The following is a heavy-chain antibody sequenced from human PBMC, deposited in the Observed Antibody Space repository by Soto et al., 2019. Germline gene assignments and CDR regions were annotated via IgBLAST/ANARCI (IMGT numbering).Heavy chain of an antibody. CDR1: GGSISNYY. V-gene: IGHV4-59*01. Sequence: QVQLQESGPGLVKPSETLTLTRTVSGGSISNYYWSWIRQPPGKGLEWIGYIYYSGSTNYNPSLKSRVTISLDTSKNQFSLKLSSVTAADTAVYYCARAGATTLSDYWGQGTLVTFSS. CDR2: IYYSGST. D-gene: IGHD1-26*01. CDR3: ARAGATTLSDY. J-gene: IGHJ4*02.